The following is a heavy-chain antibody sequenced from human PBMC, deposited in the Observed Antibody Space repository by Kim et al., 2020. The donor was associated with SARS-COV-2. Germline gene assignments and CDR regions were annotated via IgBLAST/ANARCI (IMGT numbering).Heavy chain of an antibody. CDR3: ARGDIVVVVAAKYFQH. V-gene: IGHV4-34*01. J-gene: IGHJ1*01. Sequence: SLKSRVTISVDTSKNQFSLKLSSVTAADTAVYYCARGDIVVVVAAKYFQHWGQGTLVTVSS. D-gene: IGHD2-15*01.